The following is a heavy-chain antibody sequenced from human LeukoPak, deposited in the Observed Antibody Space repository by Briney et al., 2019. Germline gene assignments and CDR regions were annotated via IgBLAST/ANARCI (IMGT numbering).Heavy chain of an antibody. CDR1: GFTFNSYA. J-gene: IGHJ4*02. Sequence: GGALRLSCTASGFTFNSYAMSGVREAPGKGGEWGSAIDAAGVATWYPDSVRGRFTISRDKSKNTVYLQMNSLRVEDTALYYCARDRDYPRDQFDYWGQGTLVTVSS. V-gene: IGHV3-23*01. D-gene: IGHD4-17*01. CDR2: IDAAGVAT. CDR3: ARDRDYPRDQFDY.